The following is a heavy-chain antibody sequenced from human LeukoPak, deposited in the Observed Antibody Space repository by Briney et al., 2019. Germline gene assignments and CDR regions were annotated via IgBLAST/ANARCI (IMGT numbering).Heavy chain of an antibody. J-gene: IGHJ4*02. V-gene: IGHV3-30*02. CDR3: AKDWRAYCGGDCYSYFDY. CDR2: MRYDENNK. CDR1: GFTFSSYG. D-gene: IGHD2-21*02. Sequence: PGGSLRLSSAASGFTFSSYGMHWVRQAPGKGLECVAFMRYDENNKYYADSVKGRFTISRDNSKNTLYLQMNSLRAEDTAVYYCAKDWRAYCGGDCYSYFDYWGQGTLVTVSS.